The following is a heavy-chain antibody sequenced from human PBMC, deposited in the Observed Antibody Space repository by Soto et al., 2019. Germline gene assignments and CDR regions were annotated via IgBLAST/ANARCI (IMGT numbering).Heavy chain of an antibody. CDR3: ARHEIPTAGMVCWFDP. Sequence: QVQLQESGPGLVKPSETRSLTCSVSGGSISSYYWSWIRQPPGKGLEWIGYIDYSGISKYNPSLESRVTMSVDTSKNQVSLKLSFGTAADTAIYYCARHEIPTAGMVCWFDPWGQGTLVTASS. CDR2: IDYSGIS. V-gene: IGHV4-59*08. J-gene: IGHJ5*02. CDR1: GGSISSYY. D-gene: IGHD3-3*01.